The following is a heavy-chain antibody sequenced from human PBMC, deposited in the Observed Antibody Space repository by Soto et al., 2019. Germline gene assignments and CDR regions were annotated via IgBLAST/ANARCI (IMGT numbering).Heavy chain of an antibody. J-gene: IGHJ4*02. V-gene: IGHV3-7*01. CDR2: IKQDGSEK. Sequence: EVQLVESGGGLVQPGGSLRLSCAASGFTFSSYWMSWVRQAPGKGLEWVANIKQDGSEKYYVDSVKGRFTISRDNAKNSLYLQMNSLRAEDTAVYYCARIGYCSGGSCYDYWGQGTLVTVSS. D-gene: IGHD2-15*01. CDR1: GFTFSSYW. CDR3: ARIGYCSGGSCYDY.